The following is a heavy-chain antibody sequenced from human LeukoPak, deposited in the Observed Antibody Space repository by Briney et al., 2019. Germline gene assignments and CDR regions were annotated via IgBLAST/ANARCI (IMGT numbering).Heavy chain of an antibody. D-gene: IGHD3-10*01. J-gene: IGHJ4*02. V-gene: IGHV4-34*01. CDR2: INHSGST. Sequence: PSETLSLTCTVSGGSISGYYWSWIRQPPGKGLEWIGEINHSGSTNYNPSLKSRVTISVDTSKNQFSLKLSSVTAADTAVYYCARRALGSGSSDNFDYWGQGTLVTVSS. CDR1: GGSISGYY. CDR3: ARRALGSGSSDNFDY.